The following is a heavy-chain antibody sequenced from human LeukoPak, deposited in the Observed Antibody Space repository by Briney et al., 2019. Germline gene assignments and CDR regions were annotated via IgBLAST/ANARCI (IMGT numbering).Heavy chain of an antibody. V-gene: IGHV3-30*02. CDR3: ANAVFGVVTADY. J-gene: IGHJ4*02. D-gene: IGHD3-3*01. CDR2: IRYDGSNK. Sequence: GGSLRLSCAASGFTFSSYGMHWVRQAPGKGLEWVAFIRYDGSNKYYADSVKGRFTISRDNSKNTLYLQMNSLRAEDTVVYYCANAVFGVVTADYWGQGTLVTVSS. CDR1: GFTFSSYG.